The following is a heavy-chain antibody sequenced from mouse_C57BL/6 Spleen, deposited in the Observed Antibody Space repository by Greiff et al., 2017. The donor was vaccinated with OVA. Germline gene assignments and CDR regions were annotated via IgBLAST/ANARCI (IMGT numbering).Heavy chain of an antibody. V-gene: IGHV1-55*01. D-gene: IGHD1-1*01. CDR1: GYTFTSYW. CDR2: IYPGSGST. Sequence: QVQLKQPGAELVKPGASVKMSCKASGYTFTSYWITWVKQRPGQGLEWIGDIYPGSGSTNYNEKFKSKATLTVDTSSSTAYMQLSSLTSEDSAVYYCANPGDYYGSSYGYFDVWGTGTTVTVSS. CDR3: ANPGDYYGSSYGYFDV. J-gene: IGHJ1*03.